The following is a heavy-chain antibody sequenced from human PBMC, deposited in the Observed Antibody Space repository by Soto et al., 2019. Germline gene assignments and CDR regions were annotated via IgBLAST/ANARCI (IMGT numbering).Heavy chain of an antibody. V-gene: IGHV4-30-2*01. CDR3: SGRFGEAGGIDF. CDR1: GGSVTSLGYS. Sequence: QLQLQESGSGLVKPSQTLSLTCAVSGGSVTSLGYSWSWIRQPPGKGLEWIGYIYHTGSTYYNPSGQGRFATSPDMYKTHYALTARSVTAAGTAGYFLSGRFGEAGGIDFLGQGTQVTVSS. J-gene: IGHJ4*02. D-gene: IGHD3-10*01. CDR2: IYHTGST.